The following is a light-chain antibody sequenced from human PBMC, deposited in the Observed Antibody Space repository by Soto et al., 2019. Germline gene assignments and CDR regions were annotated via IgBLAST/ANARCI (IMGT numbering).Light chain of an antibody. CDR1: QSVSSSY. CDR2: GAS. J-gene: IGKJ1*01. V-gene: IGKV3-20*01. CDR3: QQYKSSPGT. Sequence: EIVLTQSPGTLSLSPGERATLSCRASQSVSSSYLSWYQQQPGQAPRLLIYGASSRASGIPDRFSGSGSGTDFTLTISRLEPEDFAAYYCQQYKSSPGTFGQGTKVEIK.